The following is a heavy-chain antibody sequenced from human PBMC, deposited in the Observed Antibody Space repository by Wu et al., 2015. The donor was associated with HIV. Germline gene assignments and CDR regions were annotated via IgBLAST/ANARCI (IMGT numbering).Heavy chain of an antibody. J-gene: IGHJ4*02. CDR2: IIPIFGTT. CDR1: GGTFSSYA. Sequence: QVQLVQSGAEVKKPGSSVKVSCKASGGTFSSYAISWVRQAPGQGLEWMGRIIPIFGTTNYAQKFQGRVTITADESTSTVHMELSSLRSEDTAVYYCARTDGLVDGGNSGYDYWGQGTRGHRLL. V-gene: IGHV1-69*13. D-gene: IGHD4-23*01. CDR3: ARTDGLVDGGNSGYDY.